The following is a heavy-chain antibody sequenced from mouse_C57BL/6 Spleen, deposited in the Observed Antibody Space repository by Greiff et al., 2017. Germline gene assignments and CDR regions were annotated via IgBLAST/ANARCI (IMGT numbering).Heavy chain of an antibody. CDR1: GYAFSSYW. CDR2: IYPGDGDT. CDR3: ARAYYGSSYSFAY. V-gene: IGHV1-80*01. D-gene: IGHD1-1*01. Sequence: VQLQQSGAELVKPGASVKISCKASGYAFSSYWMNWVKQRPGKGLEWIGQIYPGDGDTNYNGKFKGKATLTADKSSSTAYMQLSSLTSEDSAVYFCARAYYGSSYSFAYWGQGTLVTVSA. J-gene: IGHJ3*01.